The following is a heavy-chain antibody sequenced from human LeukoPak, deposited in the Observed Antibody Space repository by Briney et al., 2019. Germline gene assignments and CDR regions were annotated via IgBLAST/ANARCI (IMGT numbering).Heavy chain of an antibody. CDR2: ISPYNGNT. Sequence: EASVKVSCKASGYDFTSVGITWVGRAPGQGLEWMGWISPYNGNTRYAQKFQGRVAMTTDTSTTTACMELRGLRFNDTAVYYCARAGSGSGWYFDYWGQGTLVTVSS. V-gene: IGHV1-18*01. CDR3: ARAGSGSGWYFDY. D-gene: IGHD6-19*01. J-gene: IGHJ4*02. CDR1: GYDFTSVG.